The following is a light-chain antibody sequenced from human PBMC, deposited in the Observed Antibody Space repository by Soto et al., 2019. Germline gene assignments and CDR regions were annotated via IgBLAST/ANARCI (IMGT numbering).Light chain of an antibody. J-gene: IGKJ1*01. CDR2: GAY. Sequence: EIGLTQSPGTLSLSPGETATLSCRASQSVSSSYLAWYQQKPGQAPRPLIFGAYNRATGIPDKFSGSGSGTDFTLTISRLEPEDFAVFYCHQYGSSPRTFGQGTKVDIK. V-gene: IGKV3-20*01. CDR1: QSVSSSY. CDR3: HQYGSSPRT.